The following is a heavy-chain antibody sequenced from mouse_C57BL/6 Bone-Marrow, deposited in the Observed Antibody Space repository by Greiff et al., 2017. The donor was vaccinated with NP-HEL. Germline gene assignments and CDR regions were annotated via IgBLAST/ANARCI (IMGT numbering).Heavy chain of an antibody. J-gene: IGHJ4*01. V-gene: IGHV1-74*01. CDR1: GYTFTSYW. CDR3: AILMSATHYDAMGC. Sequence: VQLQQPGAELVKPGASVKVSCKASGYTFTSYWMHWVKQRPGQGLEWIGRIHPSDSGTNYNQKFKGKATLTVDKSSSTAYMQLSSLTSEDSAVYDGAILMSATHYDAMGCWGQGTSVTVAS. CDR2: IHPSDSGT. D-gene: IGHD2-4*01.